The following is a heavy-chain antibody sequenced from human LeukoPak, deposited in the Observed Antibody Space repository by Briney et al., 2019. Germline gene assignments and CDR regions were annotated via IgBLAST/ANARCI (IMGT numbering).Heavy chain of an antibody. J-gene: IGHJ6*03. Sequence: SVKVSCKASGGTFSSYAISWVRQAPGQGLEWMGGIIPIFGTANYAQKFQGRVTITADESTSTAYMELSSLRSEDTAVYYCARGTGITMVRGVIITKDYYYYMDVWGKGTTVTISS. CDR2: IIPIFGTA. CDR3: ARGTGITMVRGVIITKDYYYYMDV. V-gene: IGHV1-69*13. D-gene: IGHD3-10*01. CDR1: GGTFSSYA.